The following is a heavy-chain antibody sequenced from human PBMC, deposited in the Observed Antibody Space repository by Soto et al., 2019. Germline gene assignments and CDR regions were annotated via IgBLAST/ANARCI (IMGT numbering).Heavy chain of an antibody. J-gene: IGHJ4*02. CDR3: ARDLSGYGHFEY. CDR1: GYTFTNYG. D-gene: IGHD5-12*01. V-gene: IGHV1-18*01. Sequence: QVHLVQSGGELRNPGASVKVSCKTSGYTFTNYGLAWVRQAPGQGLEWMGWIGTYTGDANYAQKFQGRVTIAADTPTETPYMELRGLRFDETPVYFCARDLSGYGHFEYWGLGTLVTVSS. CDR2: IGTYTGDA.